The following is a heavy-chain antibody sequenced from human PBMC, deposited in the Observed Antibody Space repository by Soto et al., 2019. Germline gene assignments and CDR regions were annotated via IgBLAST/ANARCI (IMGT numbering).Heavy chain of an antibody. CDR3: ARGGGFLGY. J-gene: IGHJ4*02. V-gene: IGHV4-30-2*01. CDR2: ITHTGST. D-gene: IGHD3-10*01. CDR1: GGSISSGGYS. Sequence: QLQLQESGSGLVKPSQTLSLTCAVSGGSISSGGYSWSWIRQPPGKGLEWIGYITHTGSTYYNPSRKRRVTRTVDRSKNQVSLKLSSVTAADTAVDDRARGGGFLGYWGQGTLVTVSS.